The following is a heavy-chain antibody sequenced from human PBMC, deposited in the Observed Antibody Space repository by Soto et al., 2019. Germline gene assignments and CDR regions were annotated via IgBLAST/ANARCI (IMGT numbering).Heavy chain of an antibody. CDR3: ARDSPSEYDFWSGYWVQVDY. Sequence: GASVKVSCKASGYTFTSYGISWVRQAPGQGLEWMGWISAYNGNTNYAQKLQGRVTMTTDTSTSTAYMELRSLRSDDTAVYYCARDSPSEYDFWSGYWVQVDYWGQGTLVTVSS. CDR2: ISAYNGNT. V-gene: IGHV1-18*01. D-gene: IGHD3-3*01. CDR1: GYTFTSYG. J-gene: IGHJ4*02.